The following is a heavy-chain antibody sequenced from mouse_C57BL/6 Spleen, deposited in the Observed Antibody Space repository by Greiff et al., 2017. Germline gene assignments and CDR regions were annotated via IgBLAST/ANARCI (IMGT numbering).Heavy chain of an antibody. CDR3: ASNYDYDHFYAMDY. J-gene: IGHJ4*01. CDR2: IWSGGST. D-gene: IGHD2-4*01. CDR1: GFSLTSYG. Sequence: VQLQESGPGLVQPSQSLSITCTVSGFSLTSYGVHWVRQSPGKGLEWLGVIWSGGSTDYNAAFISRLSISKDNSKSQVFFKMNSLQADDTAIYYCASNYDYDHFYAMDYWGQGTSVTVSS. V-gene: IGHV2-2*01.